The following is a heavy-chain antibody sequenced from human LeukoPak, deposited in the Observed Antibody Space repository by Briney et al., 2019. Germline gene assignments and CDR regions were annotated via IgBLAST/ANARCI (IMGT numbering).Heavy chain of an antibody. J-gene: IGHJ4*02. CDR3: AKERLGGNYGDYAVDY. D-gene: IGHD4-17*01. CDR1: GFTFTSYA. Sequence: GGSLRLSCAASGFTFTSYAMGWVRQAPGKGLEWVSSVSGSGDGTYYADSVKGRFTISRDNSKKTLDLHMDGLRAEDTAVYYCAKERLGGNYGDYAVDYWGQGTMVTVSS. V-gene: IGHV3-23*01. CDR2: VSGSGDGT.